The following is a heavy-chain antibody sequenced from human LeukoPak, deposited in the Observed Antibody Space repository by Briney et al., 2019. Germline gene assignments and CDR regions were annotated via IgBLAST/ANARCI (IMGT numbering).Heavy chain of an antibody. CDR3: ARRSDFDY. V-gene: IGHV3-48*03. CDR2: ISTTGTI. J-gene: IGHJ4*02. CDR1: GFTFSSYE. D-gene: IGHD1-26*01. Sequence: GGSLRLSCAASGFTFSSYEMNWARQAPGQGLEWVSYISTTGTIYYADSVKGRFTISRDNAKNSLYLQMNSLRAEDTAVYYCARRSDFDYWGQGTLVTVSS.